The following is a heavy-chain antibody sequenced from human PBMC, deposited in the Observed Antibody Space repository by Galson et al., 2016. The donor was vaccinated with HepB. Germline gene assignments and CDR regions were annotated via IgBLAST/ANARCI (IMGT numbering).Heavy chain of an antibody. V-gene: IGHV3-21*01. CDR3: GRADGVGPRGP. D-gene: IGHD2-15*01. J-gene: IGHJ5*02. Sequence: SLRLSCAGSGFTFRSYSMDWVRQAPGKGLEWVSSISSTGSYIYYADSVKGRFTISRDNGKNSLSLQMNSLRADDAGVYFCGRADGVGPRGPWGQGTLVIVSS. CDR2: ISSTGSYI. CDR1: GFTFRSYS.